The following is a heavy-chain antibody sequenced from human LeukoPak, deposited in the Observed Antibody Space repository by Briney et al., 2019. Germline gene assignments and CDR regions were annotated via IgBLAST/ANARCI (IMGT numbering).Heavy chain of an antibody. CDR2: INHSGST. Sequence: PSETLSLTCAVYGVSFSGYYWSWIRQPPGKGLEWIGEINHSGSTNYNPSLKSRVTISVDPSKNQFSLQLSSVTAADTAVYYCARGFSFRISYDSSGSYFDCWGQGTLVTVSS. V-gene: IGHV4-34*01. CDR3: ARGFSFRISYDSSGSYFDC. D-gene: IGHD3-22*01. CDR1: GVSFSGYY. J-gene: IGHJ4*02.